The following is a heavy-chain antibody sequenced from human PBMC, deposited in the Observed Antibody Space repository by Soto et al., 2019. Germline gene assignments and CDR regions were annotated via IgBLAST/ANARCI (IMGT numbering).Heavy chain of an antibody. J-gene: IGHJ6*02. Sequence: EVQLVESEGGLVQPGRSLGLSCTASGFTFDDYAMHWVRQAPGKGLEWVSGISWNSATIGYADSVKGRVTISRDNAKSSLYLQMNSLITDDTALYYCSRSNYYYDAMDVWGQGTTVTVSS. CDR1: GFTFDDYA. CDR2: ISWNSATI. CDR3: SRSNYYYDAMDV. V-gene: IGHV3-9*01.